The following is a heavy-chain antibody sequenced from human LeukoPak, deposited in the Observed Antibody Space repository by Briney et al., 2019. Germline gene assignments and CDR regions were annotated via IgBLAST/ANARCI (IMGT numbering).Heavy chain of an antibody. Sequence: PSETLSLTCVVYSESFSGYYWSWIRQPPGKGLEWIGEIDRSGSTTYNPSLKSRVNVLLDTSKNQFSLRLSSVTAADTAVYYCATGDVVIPTAPQRPLDYWGPGTLVTVSS. CDR2: IDRSGST. V-gene: IGHV4-34*01. CDR3: ATGDVVIPTAPQRPLDY. J-gene: IGHJ4*02. D-gene: IGHD2-2*01. CDR1: SESFSGYY.